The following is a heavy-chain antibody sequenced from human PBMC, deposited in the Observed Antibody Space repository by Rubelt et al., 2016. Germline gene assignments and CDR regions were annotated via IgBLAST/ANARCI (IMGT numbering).Heavy chain of an antibody. CDR3: ARTAAGLYDY. V-gene: IGHV1-18*01. CDR2: ISAYNGKQ. Sequence: QVQLVQSGAEVKKPGASVKVSCKASGYTFTSYGISWVRQAPGQGLEWMGWISAYNGKQNLARRRRGRVTMNTRTASGPAYMGLRTLRSEDTAVYYCARTAAGLYDYWGQGTLVTVSS. D-gene: IGHD6-13*01. CDR1: GYTFTSYG. J-gene: IGHJ4*02.